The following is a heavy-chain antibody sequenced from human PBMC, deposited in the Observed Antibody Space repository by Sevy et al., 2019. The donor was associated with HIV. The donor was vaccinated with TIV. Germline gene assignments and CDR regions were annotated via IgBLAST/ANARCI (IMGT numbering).Heavy chain of an antibody. J-gene: IGHJ4*02. D-gene: IGHD6-6*01. CDR1: GFTFSSYW. CDR3: ASDGRAARDFDY. Sequence: GGSLRLSCAASGFTFSSYWMHWVRHAPGKGLVWVSRISSDGSSTSCADSVRGRFTISRDNAKNTLYLQMNSLRAEDTAVYYCASDGRAARDFDYWGQGTLVTVSS. V-gene: IGHV3-74*01. CDR2: ISSDGSST.